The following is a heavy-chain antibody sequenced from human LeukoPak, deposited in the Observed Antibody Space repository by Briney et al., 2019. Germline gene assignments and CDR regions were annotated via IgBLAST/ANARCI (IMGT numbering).Heavy chain of an antibody. CDR2: IGYDESKK. J-gene: IGHJ4*02. CDR3: ATPPNGGDLNYYFDF. V-gene: IGHV3-30*02. CDR1: GFTFNNFG. Sequence: GGSLRLSCEASGFTFNNFGMHWVRQAPGKGLEWVAFIGYDESKKYYAESVKGRFTISRDDSKNTLYLQMSALKTEDTAVYYCATPPNGGDLNYYFDFWGQGTLVTVSS. D-gene: IGHD2-21*01.